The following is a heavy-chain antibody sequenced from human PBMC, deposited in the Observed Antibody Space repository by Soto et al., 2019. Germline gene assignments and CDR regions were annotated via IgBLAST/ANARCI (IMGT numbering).Heavy chain of an antibody. D-gene: IGHD2-8*01. CDR3: AKDMGYCTNGVCYYYYYYGMDV. CDR1: GFTFDDYA. CDR2: ISWNSGSI. Sequence: EVQLVESGGGLVQPGRSLRLSCAASGFTFDDYAMHWVRQAPGKGLEWVSGISWNSGSIGYADSVKGRFTISRDNAKNXXYXQXXSLRAEDTALYYCAKDMGYCTNGVCYYYYYYGMDVWGQGTTVTVSS. J-gene: IGHJ6*02. V-gene: IGHV3-9*01.